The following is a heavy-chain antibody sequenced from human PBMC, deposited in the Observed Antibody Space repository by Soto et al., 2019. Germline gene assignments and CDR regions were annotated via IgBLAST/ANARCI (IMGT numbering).Heavy chain of an antibody. D-gene: IGHD1-1*01. Sequence: VQLVESGGGLVQPGGSLRLSCAASGFAFGSYWMHWVRQAPGKGLVWVSCISRDGAIATQADSVKGRFTISRDNAKNTLFLQMNSLRADDTAVYYCLRDQRHWNEFADQWGQGTLVTVSS. CDR1: GFAFGSYW. CDR3: LRDQRHWNEFADQ. CDR2: ISRDGAIA. V-gene: IGHV3-74*01. J-gene: IGHJ4*02.